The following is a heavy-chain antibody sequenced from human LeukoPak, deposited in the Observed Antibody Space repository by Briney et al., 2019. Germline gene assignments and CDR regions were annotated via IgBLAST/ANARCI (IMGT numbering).Heavy chain of an antibody. Sequence: AGGSLRLSCSASGFIFTPYAMHWVRQAPGKGLEYVSAISSYGGGTYYTDSVKGRFTISRDNSKSTLYLQMSSLRPEDTAVYYCVRYTDSSYPDWGQGTLVTVSS. CDR2: ISSYGGGT. CDR1: GFIFTPYA. CDR3: VRYTDSSYPD. J-gene: IGHJ4*02. V-gene: IGHV3-64D*06. D-gene: IGHD1-14*01.